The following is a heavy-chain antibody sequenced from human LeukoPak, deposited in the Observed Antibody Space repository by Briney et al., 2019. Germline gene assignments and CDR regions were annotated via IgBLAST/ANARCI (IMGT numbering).Heavy chain of an antibody. J-gene: IGHJ6*02. CDR1: GYTFTSYG. CDR3: ARDAGYSSSWTSPDEYGMDV. V-gene: IGHV1-18*01. CDR2: INAYNGNT. D-gene: IGHD6-13*01. Sequence: ASVKVSCKASGYTFTSYGISWVRQAPGQGLEWMGWINAYNGNTNYAQKLQGRVTMTTDTSTSTAYMELRSLRSDDTAVYSCARDAGYSSSWTSPDEYGMDVWGQGTTVTVSS.